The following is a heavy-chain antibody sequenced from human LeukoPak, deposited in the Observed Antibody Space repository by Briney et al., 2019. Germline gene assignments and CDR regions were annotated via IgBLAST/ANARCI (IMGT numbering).Heavy chain of an antibody. CDR2: IYPRDSST. Sequence: ASVKVSCKASGYTFTSNYIHWVRQAPGQGLEWMGMIYPRDSSTSYAQKFQGRVTVTRDTSTSTVHMELSGLRSEDTAVYYCARDQEGFDYWGQGTLVTVSS. CDR1: GYTFTSNY. V-gene: IGHV1-46*01. CDR3: ARDQEGFDY. J-gene: IGHJ4*02.